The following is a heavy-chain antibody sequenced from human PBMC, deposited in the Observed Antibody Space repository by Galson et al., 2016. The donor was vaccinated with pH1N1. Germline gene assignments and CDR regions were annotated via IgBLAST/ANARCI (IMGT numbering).Heavy chain of an antibody. D-gene: IGHD2-21*01. V-gene: IGHV1-69*16. Sequence: SVKVSCKASGGPFSSYTISWVRQAPGQGLEWVGRITPVLRTATYAQKFQGRVTITTDASTTTFYMELSSLRSEDTAVYYCASSVPGEYYYNYYYMDVWGAGTTVIVSS. CDR3: ASSVPGEYYYNYYYMDV. CDR1: GGPFSSYT. CDR2: ITPVLRTA. J-gene: IGHJ6*03.